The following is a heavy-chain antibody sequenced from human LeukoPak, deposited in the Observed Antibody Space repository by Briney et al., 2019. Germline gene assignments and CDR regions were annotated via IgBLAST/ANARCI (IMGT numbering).Heavy chain of an antibody. J-gene: IGHJ4*02. CDR2: FIPIFGTA. D-gene: IGHD3-3*01. CDR3: ARDGKRSPRDFWSGYHDC. CDR1: GGTFSSYA. Sequence: ASVKVSCKASGGTFSSYAISWVRQAPGQGLEWMGRFIPIFGTANYAQKFQGRVTITTDESTSTAYMELSSLRSEDTAVYYCARDGKRSPRDFWSGYHDCWGQGTLVTVSS. V-gene: IGHV1-69*05.